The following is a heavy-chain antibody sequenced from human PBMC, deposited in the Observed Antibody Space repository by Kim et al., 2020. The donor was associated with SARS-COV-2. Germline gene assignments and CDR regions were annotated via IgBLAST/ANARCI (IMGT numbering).Heavy chain of an antibody. CDR3: TRDTYYYGSGSHY. CDR2: IRSKAYGGTT. J-gene: IGHJ4*02. Sequence: GGSLRLSCTASGFTFGDYAMSWFRQAPGKGLEWVGFIRSKAYGGTTEYAASVKGRFTISRDDSKSIAYLQMNSLKTEDTAVYYCTRDTYYYGSGSHYWGQGTLVTVSS. D-gene: IGHD3-10*01. V-gene: IGHV3-49*03. CDR1: GFTFGDYA.